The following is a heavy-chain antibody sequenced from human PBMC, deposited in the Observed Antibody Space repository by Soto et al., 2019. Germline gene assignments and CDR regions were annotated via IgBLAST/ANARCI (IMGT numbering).Heavy chain of an antibody. J-gene: IGHJ6*02. D-gene: IGHD2-8*01. CDR2: ISYDGSNK. V-gene: IGHV3-30*18. CDR1: RFTFSSYG. Sequence: PGGSLRLSCAASRFTFSSYGMHWVRQAPGKGLEWVAVISYDGSNKYYADSVKGRFTISRDNSKNTLYLQMNSLRAEDTAVYYCAKDLRYCTNGVCPSFRGLYYYYGMDVWGQGTTVTVSS. CDR3: AKDLRYCTNGVCPSFRGLYYYYGMDV.